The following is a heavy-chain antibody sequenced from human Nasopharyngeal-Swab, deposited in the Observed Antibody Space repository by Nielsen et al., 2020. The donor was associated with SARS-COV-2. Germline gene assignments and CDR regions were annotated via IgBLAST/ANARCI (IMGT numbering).Heavy chain of an antibody. J-gene: IGHJ4*02. CDR3: ARTLSREGYNSRFDF. D-gene: IGHD5-24*01. CDR1: GDSISSSAYY. CDR2: FYFGGNT. Sequence: SETLSLTCTVTGDSISSSAYYWGWIRQPPGKGLEWIGNFYFGGNTYYNPSLKSRVTISVDTSRRHFSLRLNSVTAADTAVYYCARTLSREGYNSRFDFWGQGTLVTVSS. V-gene: IGHV4-39*07.